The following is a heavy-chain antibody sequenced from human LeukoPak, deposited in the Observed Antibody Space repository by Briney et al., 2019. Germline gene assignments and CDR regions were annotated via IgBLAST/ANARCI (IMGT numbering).Heavy chain of an antibody. D-gene: IGHD2-2*01. CDR3: ARPRYCSSTSCYEVDP. Sequence: SETLSLTCTVSGGSISSYYWSWIRQPPGKGLEWIGYIYYSGSTNYNPSLKSGVTISVDTSKNQFALKLSSVTAADTAVYYCARPRYCSSTSCYEVDPWGQGTLVTVSS. V-gene: IGHV4-59*01. CDR2: IYYSGST. J-gene: IGHJ5*02. CDR1: GGSISSYY.